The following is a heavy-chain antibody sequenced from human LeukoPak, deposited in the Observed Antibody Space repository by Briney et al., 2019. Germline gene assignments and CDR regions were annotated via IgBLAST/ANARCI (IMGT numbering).Heavy chain of an antibody. CDR1: GFTFSSYG. V-gene: IGHV3-30*18. CDR3: AKSRRLGYCSGGSCFDDAFDI. J-gene: IGHJ3*02. Sequence: GGSLRLSCAASGFTFSSYGMHWVRQAPGKGLEWVAVISYDGSNKYYADSVKGRFTISRDNSKNTLYLQMNSLRAEDTAVYYCAKSRRLGYCSGGSCFDDAFDIWGQGTRVTVSS. D-gene: IGHD2-15*01. CDR2: ISYDGSNK.